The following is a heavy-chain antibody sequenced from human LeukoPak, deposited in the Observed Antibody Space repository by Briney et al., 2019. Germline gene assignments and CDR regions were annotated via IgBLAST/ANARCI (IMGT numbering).Heavy chain of an antibody. V-gene: IGHV4-39*07. CDR3: ARGDLWFGELIEY. CDR2: INHSGST. CDR1: GVSISSSSYY. D-gene: IGHD3-10*01. Sequence: SETLSLTCNVSGVSISSSSYYWGWIRQPPGKGLEWIGEINHSGSTNYNPSLKSRVTISVDTSKNQFSLKLSSVTAADTAVYYCARGDLWFGELIEYWGQGTLVTVSS. J-gene: IGHJ4*02.